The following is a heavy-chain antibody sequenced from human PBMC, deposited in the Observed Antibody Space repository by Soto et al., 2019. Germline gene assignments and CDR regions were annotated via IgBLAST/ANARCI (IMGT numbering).Heavy chain of an antibody. CDR2: IYYSGST. D-gene: IGHD3-16*02. J-gene: IGHJ4*02. V-gene: IGHV4-59*12. Sequence: SETLSLTCTVSGGSISSYYWSWIRQPPGKGLEWIGCIYYSGSTNYNPSLKSRVTISVDTSKNQFSLKLSSVTAADTAVYYCARGRLHLGELSFNYFDFWGQGTLVTVSS. CDR1: GGSISSYY. CDR3: ARGRLHLGELSFNYFDF.